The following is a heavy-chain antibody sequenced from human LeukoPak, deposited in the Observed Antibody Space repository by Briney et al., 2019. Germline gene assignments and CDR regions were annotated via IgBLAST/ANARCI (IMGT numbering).Heavy chain of an antibody. CDR2: INPNSGGT. V-gene: IGHV1-2*02. CDR1: GYTFTGYY. D-gene: IGHD3-3*01. CDR3: ARDPSYYDFWSGYYGNPAYYFDY. J-gene: IGHJ4*02. Sequence: GASVKVSCKASGYTFTGYYMHWVRQAPGQGLEWMGWINPNSGGTNYAQKFQGRVTMTRDTSISTAYMELGRLRSDDTAVYYCARDPSYYDFWSGYYGNPAYYFDYWGQGTLVTVSS.